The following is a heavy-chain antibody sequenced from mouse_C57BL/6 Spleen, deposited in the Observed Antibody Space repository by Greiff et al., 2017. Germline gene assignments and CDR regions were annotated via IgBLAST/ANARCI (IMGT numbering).Heavy chain of an antibody. CDR3: ARYYDGPPYAMDY. CDR1: GYTFTDYN. CDR2: INPNNGGT. V-gene: IGHV1-18*01. D-gene: IGHD1-1*01. J-gene: IGHJ4*01. Sequence: VQLQQSGPELVKPGASVKIPCKASGYTFTDYNMDWVKQSHGKSLEWIGDINPNNGGTIYNQKFKGKATLTVDKSSSTAYMELRSLTSEDTAVYYCARYYDGPPYAMDYWGQGTSVTVSS.